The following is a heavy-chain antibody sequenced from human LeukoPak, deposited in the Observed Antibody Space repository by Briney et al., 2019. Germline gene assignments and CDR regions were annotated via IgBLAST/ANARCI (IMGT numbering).Heavy chain of an antibody. V-gene: IGHV4-59*01. CDR1: GGSISTYY. J-gene: IGHJ4*02. Sequence: SGTLSLTCTVSGGSISTYYWSWIRQPPGKGLEWIGYIYYSGSTNYNPSLKSQVTISVDTSKNQFSLKLSSVAAADTAVYYCARSRSSDWPDYHYWGQGTLVTVSS. CDR2: IYYSGST. D-gene: IGHD6-25*01. CDR3: ARSRSSDWPDYHY.